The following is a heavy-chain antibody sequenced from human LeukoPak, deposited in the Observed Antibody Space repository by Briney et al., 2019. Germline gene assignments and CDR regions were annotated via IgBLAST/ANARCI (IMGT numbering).Heavy chain of an antibody. Sequence: ASVKVSCKASGYTFITYYMHWVRQAPGQGLEWMGIINPSGSSTSYAQKFQGRVTMTRDTSTSTVYMELSSLRSEDTAVYYCARRGITMVRGVYYYYYYYMDVWGKGTTVTISS. CDR2: INPSGSST. D-gene: IGHD3-10*01. V-gene: IGHV1-46*01. J-gene: IGHJ6*03. CDR3: ARRGITMVRGVYYYYYYYMDV. CDR1: GYTFITYY.